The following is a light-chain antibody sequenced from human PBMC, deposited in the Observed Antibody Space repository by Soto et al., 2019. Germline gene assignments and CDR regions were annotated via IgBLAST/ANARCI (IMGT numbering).Light chain of an antibody. CDR1: QSISRY. CDR3: QQSYGTPRS. Sequence: DIQMTQSPSSLSASEGDRVTLTCRASQSISRYLNWYQQKPGRAPKLLMYGASNLQNGVPSRFSGSGSGTDFTLTISNLQPDDFATYYCQQSYGTPRSFGGGTKVEIK. J-gene: IGKJ4*01. CDR2: GAS. V-gene: IGKV1-39*01.